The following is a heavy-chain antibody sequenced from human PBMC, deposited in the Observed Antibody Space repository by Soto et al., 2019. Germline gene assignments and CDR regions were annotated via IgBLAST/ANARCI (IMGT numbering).Heavy chain of an antibody. J-gene: IGHJ4*02. CDR2: ISYDGSNK. CDR1: GFTFSSYA. Sequence: ESGGGVVQPGRSLRLSCAASGFTFSSYAMHWVRQAPGKGLEWVAVISYDGSNKYYADSVKGRFTISRDNSKNTLYLQMNSLRAEDTAVYYCARDLQLGTGAGYWGQGTLVTVSS. D-gene: IGHD6-13*01. CDR3: ARDLQLGTGAGY. V-gene: IGHV3-30-3*01.